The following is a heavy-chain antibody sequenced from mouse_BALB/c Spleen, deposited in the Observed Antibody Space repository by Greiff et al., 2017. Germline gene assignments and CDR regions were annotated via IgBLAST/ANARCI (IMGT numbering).Heavy chain of an antibody. CDR2: ISSGGSYT. Sequence: EVQLVESGGGLVKPGGSLKLSCAASGFTFSSYTMSWVRQTPEKRLEWVATISSGGSYTDYPDSVKGRFTISRDNAKNTLYLQMSSLKSEDTAMYYCTRDTNHYAMDYWGQGTSVTVSS. D-gene: IGHD1-1*01. V-gene: IGHV5-6-4*01. CDR1: GFTFSSYT. J-gene: IGHJ4*01. CDR3: TRDTNHYAMDY.